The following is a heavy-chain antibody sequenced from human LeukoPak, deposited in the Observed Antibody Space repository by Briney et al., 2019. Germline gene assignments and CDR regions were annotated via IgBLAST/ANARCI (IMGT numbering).Heavy chain of an antibody. CDR3: ARQGIEIAAAFDY. CDR2: IYHSGST. J-gene: IGHJ4*02. V-gene: IGHV4-4*02. Sequence: PSETLSLTCAVSGGSISSSNWWGWVRQPPGKGLEWIGEIYHSGSTNYNPSLKSRVTISVDKSKNQFSLKLSSVTAADTAVYYCARQGIEIAAAFDYWGQGTLVTVSS. CDR1: GGSISSSNW. D-gene: IGHD6-13*01.